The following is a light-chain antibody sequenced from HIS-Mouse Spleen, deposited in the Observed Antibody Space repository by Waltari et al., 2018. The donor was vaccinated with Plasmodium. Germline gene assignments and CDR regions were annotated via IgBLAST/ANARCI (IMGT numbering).Light chain of an antibody. Sequence: AIRMTQSPSSFSASTGDRVTITCRASPGISSDLAWYQQKPGKAPKLLIYAASTLQSGVPARFSGSGSGTDFTLTISCLQSEDFATYYCQQYYSYPYTFGQGTKLEIK. V-gene: IGKV1-8*01. J-gene: IGKJ2*01. CDR2: AAS. CDR1: PGISSD. CDR3: QQYYSYPYT.